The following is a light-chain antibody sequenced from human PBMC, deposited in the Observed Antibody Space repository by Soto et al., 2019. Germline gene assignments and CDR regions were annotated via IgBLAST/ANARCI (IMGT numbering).Light chain of an antibody. CDR3: LQYGSSPRT. J-gene: IGKJ1*01. V-gene: IGKV3-20*01. Sequence: EIVLTQSPGTLSLSPGERATLSCRASQSVSSNYLAWHQQKPGQAPRLLIYGASSRATGIPDRFSGSGSGTDFTLTISRLEPEDFAVYYCLQYGSSPRTFGQGTKVEIK. CDR2: GAS. CDR1: QSVSSNY.